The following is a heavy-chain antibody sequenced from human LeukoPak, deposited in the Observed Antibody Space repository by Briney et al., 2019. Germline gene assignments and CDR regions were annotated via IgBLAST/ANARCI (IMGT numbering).Heavy chain of an antibody. CDR2: ISSSSSYI. Sequence: GGSLRLSCAASGFTFSSYSMNWVRQAPGKGLGWVSSISSSSSYIYYADSVKGRFTISRDNAKNSLYLQMNSLRAEDTAVYYCARVALDSSWYGYWGQGTLVTVSS. J-gene: IGHJ4*02. CDR1: GFTFSSYS. D-gene: IGHD6-13*01. V-gene: IGHV3-21*01. CDR3: ARVALDSSWYGY.